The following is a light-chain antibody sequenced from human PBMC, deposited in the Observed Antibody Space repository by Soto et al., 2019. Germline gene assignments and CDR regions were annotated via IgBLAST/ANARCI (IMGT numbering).Light chain of an antibody. CDR3: QQYDSFSWT. CDR1: QSIRSW. CDR2: KAS. Sequence: DIQMNQSPSSLSASVGDRVTITCRASQSIRSWLAWYQQKPGKAPKLLIYKASSLESGVPSRFSGSGSGTEFTLTISSLQPDYSATYYCQQYDSFSWTFGQGTKVE. V-gene: IGKV1-5*03. J-gene: IGKJ1*01.